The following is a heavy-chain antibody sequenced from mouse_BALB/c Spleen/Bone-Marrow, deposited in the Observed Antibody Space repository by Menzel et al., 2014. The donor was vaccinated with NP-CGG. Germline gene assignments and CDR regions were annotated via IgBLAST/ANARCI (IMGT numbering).Heavy chain of an antibody. V-gene: IGHV1-7*01. Sequence: VQLQQSGAELAKPGASVKMSCKASGYTFTSYWMHWVKQRPGQGLEWIGYINPSTGYTEYNQKFKDKATLTADKSSSTAYMQLSRLTSEDSAVYYCARDWDYWYFDVWGAGTTVTVSS. CDR3: ARDWDYWYFDV. D-gene: IGHD4-1*01. CDR1: GYTFTSYW. J-gene: IGHJ1*01. CDR2: INPSTGYT.